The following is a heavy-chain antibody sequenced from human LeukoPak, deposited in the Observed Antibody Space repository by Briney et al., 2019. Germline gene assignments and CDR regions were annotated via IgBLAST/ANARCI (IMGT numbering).Heavy chain of an antibody. V-gene: IGHV3-33*01. CDR1: GFTFSSYG. CDR3: VRGVGGPLLEYYYYGMDV. CDR2: IWYDGSNK. Sequence: GRSLRLSCAASGFTFSSYGMHWVRQAPGKGLEWVAVIWYDGSNKYYADSVKGRFTISRDNSKNTLYLQMNSLRAEDTAVYYCVRGVGGPLLEYYYYGMDVWGQGTTVTVSS. D-gene: IGHD3-10*01. J-gene: IGHJ6*02.